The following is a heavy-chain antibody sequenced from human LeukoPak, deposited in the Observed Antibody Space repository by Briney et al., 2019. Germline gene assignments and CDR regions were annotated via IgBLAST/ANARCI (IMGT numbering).Heavy chain of an antibody. V-gene: IGHV3-30*01. CDR1: GLGLSCYA. CDR2: IASDGSFD. J-gene: IGHJ4*02. Sequence: GGSLRLSCAASGLGLSCYAMNWVRQAPGKGLECGAVIASDGSFDHHADSVKVRFTISRDTSKYTLYLQMNSLRVENTAVYYGVRESGFGGVNCGGDCSGFDYWGQGTLVTVSS. D-gene: IGHD2-21*02. CDR3: VRESGFGGVNCGGDCSGFDY.